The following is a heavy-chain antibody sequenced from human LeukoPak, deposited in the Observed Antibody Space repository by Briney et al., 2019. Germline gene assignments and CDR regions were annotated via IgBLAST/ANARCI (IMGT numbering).Heavy chain of an antibody. CDR2: INSNSGAT. V-gene: IGHV1-2*06. J-gene: IGHJ4*02. CDR1: GYTFINYQ. Sequence: GASVKVSCRTSGYTFINYQIHWVRQAPDQGLEWMGRINSNSGATVFAQKFQGRVTMTRDTSINTVYMELSSLEFDGTAVYYCTRTWWTEACSSSSCFTPDFDYWGQGTPVTVSS. D-gene: IGHD2-2*02. CDR3: TRTWWTEACSSSSCFTPDFDY.